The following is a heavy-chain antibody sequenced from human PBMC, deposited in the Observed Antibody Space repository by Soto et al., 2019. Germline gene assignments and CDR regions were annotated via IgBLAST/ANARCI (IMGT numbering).Heavy chain of an antibody. V-gene: IGHV4-34*01. J-gene: IGHJ4*02. CDR2: INHSGST. Sequence: PSEPLSLTCAVYDGNFSGYYWRWIRKPQGKGLEWIGEINHSGSTNYNPSLKSRVTISIDTSKNQFSLKLSSVTAADTAVYYCARGGPVLLWFGELLGFDYWGQGTLVTVSS. CDR1: DGNFSGYY. CDR3: ARGGPVLLWFGELLGFDY. D-gene: IGHD3-10*01.